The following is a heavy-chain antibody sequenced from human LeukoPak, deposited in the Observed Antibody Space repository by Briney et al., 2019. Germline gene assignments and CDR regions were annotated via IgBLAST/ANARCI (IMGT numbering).Heavy chain of an antibody. CDR1: GFTFSSYE. Sequence: PGGSLRLSCAASGFTFSSYEMNWVRQAPGKGLEWVSYIGSSGSTIYYADSVKGRFTISRDNAKNSLYLQMNSLRAEDTAVYYCARESYGRDYYYYYYMDVWGKGTTVTVSS. CDR3: ARESYGRDYYYYYYMDV. J-gene: IGHJ6*03. CDR2: IGSSGSTI. D-gene: IGHD5-18*01. V-gene: IGHV3-48*03.